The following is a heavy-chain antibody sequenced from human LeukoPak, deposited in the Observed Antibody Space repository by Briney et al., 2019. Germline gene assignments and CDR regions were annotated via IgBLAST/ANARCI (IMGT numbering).Heavy chain of an antibody. CDR2: INLNGRSR. D-gene: IGHD3-22*01. Sequence: GGSLRLSCAASGFAFDDYGTSWVRQAPGKGLEWVSGINLNGRSRGYADSVKGRFTISRDNAKNSLYLQMNSLRAEDTALYYCVRGISTMVDWGQGTLVTVSS. CDR3: VRGISTMVD. V-gene: IGHV3-20*04. J-gene: IGHJ4*02. CDR1: GFAFDDYG.